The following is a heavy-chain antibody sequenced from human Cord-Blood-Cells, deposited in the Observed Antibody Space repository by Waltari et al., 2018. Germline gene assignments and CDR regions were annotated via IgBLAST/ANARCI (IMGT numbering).Heavy chain of an antibody. CDR1: GGTFSSYA. J-gene: IGHJ4*02. V-gene: IGHV1-69*05. D-gene: IGHD2-15*01. Sequence: QVQLVQSGAEVKKPGSSVKVSCKASGGTFSSYAISWVRQAPGQGLEWMGGIIRSLGRANYAQKVHGRVTITSDEATSTACMELGSLRSEDTAVYYCAREDCSGGSCYYFDYWGQGTLVTVSS. CDR2: IIRSLGRA. CDR3: AREDCSGGSCYYFDY.